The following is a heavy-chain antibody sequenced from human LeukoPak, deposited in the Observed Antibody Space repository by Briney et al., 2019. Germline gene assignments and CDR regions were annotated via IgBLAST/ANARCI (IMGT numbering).Heavy chain of an antibody. Sequence: ASVKVSCKASGGTFSSYAISWVRRAPGQGLEWMGRIIPILGIANYAQKFQGRVTITADKSTSTAYMELSSLRSEDTAVYYCARSDQGSGWPYWGQGTLVTVSS. V-gene: IGHV1-69*04. J-gene: IGHJ4*02. CDR1: GGTFSSYA. CDR2: IIPILGIA. D-gene: IGHD6-19*01. CDR3: ARSDQGSGWPY.